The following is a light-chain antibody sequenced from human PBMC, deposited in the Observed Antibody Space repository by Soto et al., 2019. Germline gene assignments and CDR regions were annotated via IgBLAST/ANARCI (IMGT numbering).Light chain of an antibody. CDR2: GAS. CDR3: QQYGESPRALT. CDR1: QSVGSNY. Sequence: EIVLTQSPGTLSLSPGERATLSCRASQSVGSNYLAWYQQKPGQAPRLLIYGASSRATGIPDRFSGRGSGADFTLTISRVEPDDYEVYYCQQYGESPRALTFGGGTKVDIK. V-gene: IGKV3-20*01. J-gene: IGKJ4*01.